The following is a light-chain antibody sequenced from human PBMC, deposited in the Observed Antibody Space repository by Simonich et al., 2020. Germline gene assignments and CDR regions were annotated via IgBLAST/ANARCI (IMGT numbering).Light chain of an antibody. CDR3: AAWDDSLSGYWV. CDR1: RSNIGSNY. CDR2: RNN. V-gene: IGLV1-47*01. J-gene: IGLJ3*02. Sequence: QSVLTQPPSASGTPGQRVTISCSGSRSNIGSNYVYWYQQLPGTAPKLLIYRNNQLPAGVPYLFSGSNSGTTASMTTRGLRSEDEADYYCAAWDDSLSGYWVFGGGTKLTVL.